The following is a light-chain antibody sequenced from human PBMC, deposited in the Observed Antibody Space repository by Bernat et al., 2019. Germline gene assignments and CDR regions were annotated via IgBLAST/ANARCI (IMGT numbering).Light chain of an antibody. J-gene: IGLJ2*01. CDR1: SSNFGAGYA. CDR3: QSYDSSLSGVV. CDR2: GNN. V-gene: IGLV1-40*01. Sequence: QSVLTQPPSVSGASGQRVTISCTGSSSNFGAGYAVHWYQRLPGTAPKLLIYGNNNRPSGVPDRFAGSRSGTSASLSVTGLQAEDEADYHCQSYDSSLSGVVFGGGTKLTVL.